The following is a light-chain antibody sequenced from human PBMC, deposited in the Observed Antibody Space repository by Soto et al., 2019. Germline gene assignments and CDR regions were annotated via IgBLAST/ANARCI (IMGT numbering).Light chain of an antibody. CDR2: GAS. CDR3: QQYGSSPLT. V-gene: IGKV3-20*01. Sequence: EIVLTQSPVTLSLSPGERATLSCRASQSVSSSYLAWYQQKPGQAPRLLIYGASSSATGIPDRFSGSGSGTDFTLTISRLEPEDFAVYYCQQYGSSPLTFGGGTKVDIK. J-gene: IGKJ4*01. CDR1: QSVSSSY.